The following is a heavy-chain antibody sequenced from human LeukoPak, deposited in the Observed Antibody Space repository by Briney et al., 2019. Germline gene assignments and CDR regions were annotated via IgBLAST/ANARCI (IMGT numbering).Heavy chain of an antibody. CDR2: INHSGST. V-gene: IGHV4-34*01. Sequence: PSETLSLTCAVYGGSFSGYYWSWIRQPPGKGLEWNGEINHSGSTTYNPSLKSRVTISVDTSKNQFSLKLSSVTAADTAVYYCTRGRGIAIWGQGTLVTVSS. J-gene: IGHJ4*02. CDR3: TRGRGIAI. CDR1: GGSFSGYY. D-gene: IGHD6-13*01.